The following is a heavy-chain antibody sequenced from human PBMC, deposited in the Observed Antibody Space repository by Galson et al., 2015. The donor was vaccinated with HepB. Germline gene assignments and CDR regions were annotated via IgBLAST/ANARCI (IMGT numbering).Heavy chain of an antibody. D-gene: IGHD3-22*01. Sequence: SLRLSCAASGFTFDDYAMHWARQAPGKGLEWVSGISWNSGSIGYADSVKGRFTISRDNAKNSLYLQMNSLRAEDTALYYCAKDITADDSSGYGFDYWGQGTLVTVSS. CDR3: AKDITADDSSGYGFDY. J-gene: IGHJ4*02. V-gene: IGHV3-9*01. CDR1: GFTFDDYA. CDR2: ISWNSGSI.